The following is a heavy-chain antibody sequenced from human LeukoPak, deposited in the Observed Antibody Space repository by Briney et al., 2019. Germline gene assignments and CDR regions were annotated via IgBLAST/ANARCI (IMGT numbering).Heavy chain of an antibody. V-gene: IGHV3-64D*06. CDR3: VKNLYKGDTSSWYYLDY. Sequence: PGGSLLHACSASGFTLSNWAMHWVRQAPGKGPEYVSVISSYGDKTYYADSVKGRFTISRDNSKNTVSLQMSSLRAEDTAVYYCVKNLYKGDTSSWYYLDYWSQGTLVTVSS. J-gene: IGHJ4*02. CDR2: ISSYGDKT. D-gene: IGHD6-13*01. CDR1: GFTLSNWA.